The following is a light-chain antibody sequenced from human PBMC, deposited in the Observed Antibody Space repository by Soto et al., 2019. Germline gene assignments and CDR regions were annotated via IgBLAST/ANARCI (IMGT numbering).Light chain of an antibody. J-gene: IGKJ2*01. CDR1: QSVSRY. Sequence: EIVLTQSPATLSLSPGERATLSCRASQSVSRYLAWYQQKPGQAPRLLIYDASNRATGIPARFSGSGSGTDFPLTISSLEPEDFAVYYCQQRSNWPTFGQGTKLEIK. CDR3: QQRSNWPT. V-gene: IGKV3-11*01. CDR2: DAS.